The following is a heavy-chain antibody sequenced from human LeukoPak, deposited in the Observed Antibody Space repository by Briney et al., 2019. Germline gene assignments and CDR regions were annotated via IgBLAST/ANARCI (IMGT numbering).Heavy chain of an antibody. CDR2: IRYDGSNK. CDR3: AKGLYCSGGSCYYMDV. D-gene: IGHD2-15*01. V-gene: IGHV3-30*02. J-gene: IGHJ6*03. CDR1: GFTFNSYG. Sequence: GGSLRLSCAASGFTFNSYGMHWVRQAPGKGLEGVAFIRYDGSNKYYADSVKGRFTISRDNSKNTLYLQMNSLRAEDTAVYYCAKGLYCSGGSCYYMDVWGKGTTVTVSS.